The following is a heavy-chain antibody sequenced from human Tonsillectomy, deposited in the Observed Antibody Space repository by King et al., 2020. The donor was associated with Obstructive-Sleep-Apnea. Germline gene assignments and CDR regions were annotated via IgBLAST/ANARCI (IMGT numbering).Heavy chain of an antibody. CDR2: ISSDSGTI. Sequence: VQLVESGGGLVQPGGSLRLSCAASGFTFSSFGMNWVRKAPGKGLEWVSYISSDSGTIYYADSVKGRVTISRDNAKDSLNLQMDSLRADDTAVYYCARDGRIAAAGYYDYGMDVWGQGTTVTVSS. CDR1: GFTFSSFG. D-gene: IGHD6-13*01. V-gene: IGHV3-48*04. J-gene: IGHJ6*02. CDR3: ARDGRIAAAGYYDYGMDV.